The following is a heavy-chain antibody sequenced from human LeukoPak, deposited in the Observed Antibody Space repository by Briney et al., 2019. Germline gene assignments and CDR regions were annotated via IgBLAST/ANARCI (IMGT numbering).Heavy chain of an antibody. Sequence: SETLSLTCTVSGGSISSCGYYWSWIRQHPGKGLQWIGYIYYSGSTYYNPSLKSRVTISVDTSKNQFSLKLSSVTAADTAVYYCARDLVTIFGARGFDYWGQGTLVTVSS. J-gene: IGHJ4*02. V-gene: IGHV4-31*03. CDR1: GGSISSCGYY. CDR3: ARDLVTIFGARGFDY. D-gene: IGHD3-3*01. CDR2: IYYSGST.